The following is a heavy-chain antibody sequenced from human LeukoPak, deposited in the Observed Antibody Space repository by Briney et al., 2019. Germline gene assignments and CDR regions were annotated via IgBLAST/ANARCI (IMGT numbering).Heavy chain of an antibody. CDR2: IYYSGST. CDR1: GGSTSSYY. Sequence: PSETLSRTCTVSGGSTSSYYWSWLRQAPGQGLEWIGYIYYSGSTTYNPSLKSRVTISVDTSKNQFSVKLSSVTAADTAVYYCAREWNYVIDSWGQGTLVTVSS. D-gene: IGHD1-7*01. CDR3: AREWNYVIDS. V-gene: IGHV4-59*01. J-gene: IGHJ5*01.